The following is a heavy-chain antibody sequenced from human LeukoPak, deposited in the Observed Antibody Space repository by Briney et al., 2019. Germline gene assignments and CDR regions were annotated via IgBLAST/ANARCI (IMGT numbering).Heavy chain of an antibody. CDR3: AKEKDTNYYDSRIFDY. CDR2: ISSSGSTI. V-gene: IGHV3-48*03. Sequence: GGSLRLSCAASGFTFSSYEMNWVRQAPGKGLEWVSYISSSGSTIYYADSVKGRFTISRDNAKNSLYLQMNSLRAEDTALYYCAKEKDTNYYDSRIFDYWGQGTLVTVSS. CDR1: GFTFSSYE. J-gene: IGHJ4*02. D-gene: IGHD3-22*01.